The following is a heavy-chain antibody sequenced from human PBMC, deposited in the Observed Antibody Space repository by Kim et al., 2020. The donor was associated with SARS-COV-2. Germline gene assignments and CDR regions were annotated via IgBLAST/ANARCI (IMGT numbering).Heavy chain of an antibody. Sequence: SETLSLTCTVSGVSVGSSAYYWGWFRQPPGKGLEWIGSISYSGFTYYNASLKIRVTISLDTSKNQFPLNLISVTAADTAVYYCARCRYVAAARYFDY. CDR1: GVSVGSSAYY. CDR2: ISYSGFT. CDR3: ARCRYVAAARYFDY. J-gene: IGHJ4*01. V-gene: IGHV4-39*06. D-gene: IGHD6-13*01.